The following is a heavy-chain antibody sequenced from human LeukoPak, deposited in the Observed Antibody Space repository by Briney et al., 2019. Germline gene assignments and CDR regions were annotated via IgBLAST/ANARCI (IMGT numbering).Heavy chain of an antibody. J-gene: IGHJ4*02. V-gene: IGHV3-53*01. CDR3: AKILYSSGPFDY. CDR1: GFTVSSNY. CDR2: IYSGGST. Sequence: GGSLRLSCAASGFTVSSNYMGWVRQAPGKGLEWVSVIYSGGSTYYADSVKGRFTISRDNSKNTLYLQMNSLRAEDTAVYYCAKILYSSGPFDYWGQGTLVTVSS. D-gene: IGHD3-22*01.